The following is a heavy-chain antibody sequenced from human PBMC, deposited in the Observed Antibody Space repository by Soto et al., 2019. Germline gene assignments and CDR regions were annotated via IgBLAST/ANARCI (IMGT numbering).Heavy chain of an antibody. J-gene: IGHJ4*02. D-gene: IGHD3-22*01. CDR2: ISYDGSNK. CDR3: ARDGRYDSSGYPDY. CDR1: GFTFSSYA. Sequence: ESGGGVVQPGRSLRLSCAASGFTFSSYAMHWVRQAPGKGLEWVAVISYDGSNKYYADSVKGRFTISRDNSKNTLYLQMNSLRAEDTAVYYCARDGRYDSSGYPDYWGQGTLVTVSS. V-gene: IGHV3-30-3*01.